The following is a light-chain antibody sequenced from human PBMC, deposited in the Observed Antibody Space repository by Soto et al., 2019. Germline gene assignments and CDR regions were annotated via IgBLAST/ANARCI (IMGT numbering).Light chain of an antibody. CDR2: DAS. J-gene: IGKJ1*01. CDR3: QQYNSYSWT. V-gene: IGKV1-5*02. Sequence: DIQVTQSPSTLSAPAPARAIIICWASQSIRSWLAWYQQKPGKAPKLLIYDASSLESGVPSRFSGSGSGTEFTLTISSLQPDDFATYYCQQYNSYSWTFGQGTKVDIK. CDR1: QSIRSW.